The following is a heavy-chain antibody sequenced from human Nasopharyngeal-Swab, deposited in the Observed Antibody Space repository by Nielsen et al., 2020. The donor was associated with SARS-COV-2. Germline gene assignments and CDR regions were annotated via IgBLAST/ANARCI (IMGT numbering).Heavy chain of an antibody. V-gene: IGHV1-18*01. J-gene: IGHJ4*02. D-gene: IGHD3-3*01. CDR2: ISAYNGNT. CDR3: ARHYDFWSGYLPYSFDY. Sequence: ASVKVSCKASGYTFTSYGISWVRQAPGQGLEWMGWISAYNGNTNYAQKLQGRVTMTTDKSTSTAYMELRSLRSDDTAVYYCARHYDFWSGYLPYSFDYWGQGTLVTVSS. CDR1: GYTFTSYG.